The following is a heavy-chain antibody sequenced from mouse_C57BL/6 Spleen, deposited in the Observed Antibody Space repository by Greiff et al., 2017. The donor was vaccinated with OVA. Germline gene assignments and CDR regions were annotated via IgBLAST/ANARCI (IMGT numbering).Heavy chain of an antibody. CDR2: ISSGGSYT. CDR3: ARLGAFDYGSSYWFAY. J-gene: IGHJ3*01. V-gene: IGHV5-6*02. D-gene: IGHD1-1*01. CDR1: GFTFSSYG. Sequence: DVKVEESGGDLVKPGGSLKLSCAASGFTFSSYGMSWVRQTPDKRLEWVATISSGGSYTYYPDSVKGRFTISRDNAKNTLYLQMSSLKSEDTAMYYCARLGAFDYGSSYWFAYWGQGTLVTVSA.